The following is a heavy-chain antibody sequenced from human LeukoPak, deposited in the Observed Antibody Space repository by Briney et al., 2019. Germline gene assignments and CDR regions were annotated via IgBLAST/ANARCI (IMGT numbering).Heavy chain of an antibody. J-gene: IGHJ5*02. D-gene: IGHD3/OR15-3a*01. CDR1: GFTFSSYD. V-gene: IGHV3-64*01. CDR2: ISSRGDYT. CDR3: AGAPNAGRTGSHWFDP. Sequence: GGSLRLSCAASGFTFSSYDMHWVRQAPGKGLEYVSAISSRGDYTYYTNSVKGRFTISRDNSKNTLYLQMGSLKPDDMAVYYCAGAPNAGRTGSHWFDPWGQGALVTVSS.